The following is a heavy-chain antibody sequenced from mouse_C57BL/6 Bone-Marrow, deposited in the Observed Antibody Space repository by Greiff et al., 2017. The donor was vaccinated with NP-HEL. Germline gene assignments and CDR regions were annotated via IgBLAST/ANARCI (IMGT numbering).Heavy chain of an antibody. V-gene: IGHV1-50*01. CDR3: ASGGLRRRYAY. CDR2: IDPSDSYT. CDR1: GYTFTSYW. Sequence: QVQLQQPGAELVKPGASVKLSCKASGYTFTSYWMQWVKQRPGQGLEWIGEIDPSDSYTNYNQKFKGKATLTVDTSSSTAYMQLSSLTSEDSAVYYCASGGLRRRYAYWGQGTLVTVSA. J-gene: IGHJ3*01. D-gene: IGHD2-4*01.